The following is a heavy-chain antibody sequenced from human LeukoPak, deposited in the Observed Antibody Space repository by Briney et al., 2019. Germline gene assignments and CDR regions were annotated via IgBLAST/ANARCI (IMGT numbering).Heavy chain of an antibody. Sequence: PSETLSLTCTVSGGSISSGGYYWSWIRQPPGKGLEWIGYIYHSGSTYYNPSLKSRVTISVDTSKNQFSLKLSSVTAADTAVYYCGRDEVDYGDYGGSWGQGTLVTVSS. CDR1: GGSISSGGYY. CDR2: IYHSGST. J-gene: IGHJ4*02. V-gene: IGHV4-30-2*01. CDR3: GRDEVDYGDYGGS. D-gene: IGHD4-17*01.